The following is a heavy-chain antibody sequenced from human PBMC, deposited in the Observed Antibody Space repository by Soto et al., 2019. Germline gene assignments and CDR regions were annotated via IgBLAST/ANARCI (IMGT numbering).Heavy chain of an antibody. D-gene: IGHD3-22*01. CDR1: GYSFTSYW. CDR2: IDPSDSQT. J-gene: IGHJ4*02. CDR3: ARQIYDSDTGPNFQYYFES. V-gene: IGHV5-10-1*01. Sequence: GESLKISCKGSGYSFTSYWIGWVRQKPGKGLEWMGRIDPSDSQTYYSPSFRGHVTISVTKSITTVFLQWSSLRASDPAMYYCARQIYDSDTGPNFQYYFESWGQGTPVTVSS.